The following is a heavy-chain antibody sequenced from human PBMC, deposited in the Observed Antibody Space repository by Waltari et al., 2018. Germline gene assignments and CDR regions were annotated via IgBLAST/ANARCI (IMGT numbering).Heavy chain of an antibody. J-gene: IGHJ5*02. Sequence: QVQLQESGPGLVKPSETLSLTCTVSGGSISSYYWHWIRQPAGKGLEWIGYIYYSGSTNYNPSLKSRVTISVDTSKNQFSLKLSSVTAADTAVYYCARDAPAAVAGKGWFDPWGQGTLVTVSS. V-gene: IGHV4-59*01. CDR1: GGSISSYY. CDR3: ARDAPAAVAGKGWFDP. CDR2: IYYSGST. D-gene: IGHD6-19*01.